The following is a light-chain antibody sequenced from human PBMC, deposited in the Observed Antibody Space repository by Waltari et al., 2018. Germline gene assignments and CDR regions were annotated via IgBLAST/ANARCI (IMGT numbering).Light chain of an antibody. Sequence: IMLTQSPGPLSLSPGERATLSCRASQSISKYLAWYQQKPGQPPRLLIYDASSRATGIPDRFSGSGSGTDFSLTISRLEPEDFAVYYCQKYGTVPATFGQGTKVEIK. CDR1: QSISKY. V-gene: IGKV3-20*01. CDR2: DAS. J-gene: IGKJ1*01. CDR3: QKYGTVPAT.